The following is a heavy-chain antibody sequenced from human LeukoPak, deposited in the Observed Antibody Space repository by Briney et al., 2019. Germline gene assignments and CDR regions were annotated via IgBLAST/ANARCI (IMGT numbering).Heavy chain of an antibody. D-gene: IGHD3-10*01. V-gene: IGHV3-74*01. CDR3: ARGSVEYYYGSGSYYRGSYYGMDV. Sequence: GGSLRLSCAASGFTFSSYWMHWVRQAPGKGLVWVSRINSDGSSTSYADSAKGRFTISRDNAKNTLYLQMNSLRAEDMAVYYCARGSVEYYYGSGSYYRGSYYGMDVWGQGTTVTVSS. CDR2: INSDGSST. J-gene: IGHJ6*02. CDR1: GFTFSSYW.